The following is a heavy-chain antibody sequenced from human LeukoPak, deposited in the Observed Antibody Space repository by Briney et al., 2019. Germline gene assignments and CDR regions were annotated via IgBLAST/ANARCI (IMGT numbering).Heavy chain of an antibody. CDR2: ISGGGGST. Sequence: GGSLRLSCAASAFTFSSYAMSWVRQAPGRGLEWVSHISGGGGSTYYGDSVKGRFTISRDNAKNSLYLQMNSLRAEDTALYYCAKDMGYCSSSSCPIDYWGQGTLVTVSS. J-gene: IGHJ4*02. CDR1: AFTFSSYA. D-gene: IGHD2-2*01. V-gene: IGHV3-23*01. CDR3: AKDMGYCSSSSCPIDY.